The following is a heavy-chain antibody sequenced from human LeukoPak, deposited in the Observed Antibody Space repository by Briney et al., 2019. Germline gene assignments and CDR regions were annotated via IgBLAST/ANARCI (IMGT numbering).Heavy chain of an antibody. D-gene: IGHD3-22*01. Sequence: SETLSLTCAVYGGSFSGYYWSWIRQPPGKGLEWIGEINHSGSTNYNPSLKSRVTMSVDTSKNQFSLKLSSVTAADTAVYYCARETYYYDSSGYVDWGQGTLVTVSS. V-gene: IGHV4-34*01. CDR3: ARETYYYDSSGYVD. J-gene: IGHJ4*02. CDR2: INHSGST. CDR1: GGSFSGYY.